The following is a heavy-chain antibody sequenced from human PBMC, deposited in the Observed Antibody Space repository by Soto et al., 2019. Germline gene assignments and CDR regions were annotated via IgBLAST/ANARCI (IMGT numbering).Heavy chain of an antibody. CDR1: GFTLRSFT. J-gene: IGHJ5*02. CDR2: ISSNSAYI. D-gene: IGHD6-13*01. Sequence: GGSLRLSCASSGFTLRSFTMNWVRQAPGKGLEWVSTISSNSAYIYYTDALRGRFTISRDNAKNSLHLQMNSLRAEDTAVYYCTRDASRDSSARGWFDPWGPGTLVTVSS. CDR3: TRDASRDSSARGWFDP. V-gene: IGHV3-21*01.